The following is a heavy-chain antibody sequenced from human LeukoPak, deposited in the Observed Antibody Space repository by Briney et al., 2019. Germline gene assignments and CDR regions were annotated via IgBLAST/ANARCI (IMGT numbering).Heavy chain of an antibody. V-gene: IGHV3-30*02. D-gene: IGHD3-22*01. J-gene: IGHJ4*02. Sequence: GGSLTLSCAASGFTFSSYGMHWVRQAPGKGLEWVAFIRYDGSNKYYADYVKGRFTISRDNSKNTLDLQMNSLSGDDTAIYYCARDPRGPTGYDHSGRDTFDYWGQGTLVTVSS. CDR2: IRYDGSNK. CDR1: GFTFSSYG. CDR3: ARDPRGPTGYDHSGRDTFDY.